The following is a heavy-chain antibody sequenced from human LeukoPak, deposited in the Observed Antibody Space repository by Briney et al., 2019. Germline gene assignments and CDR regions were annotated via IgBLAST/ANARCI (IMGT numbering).Heavy chain of an antibody. D-gene: IGHD6-13*01. V-gene: IGHV4-4*07. CDR2: IYTSGST. J-gene: IGHJ5*02. Sequence: GSXXXXYWXXXXXXXXXXXXXIGXIYTSGSTNYNPSLKSRVTMPVDTSKNQFSLKLSSVTAADTAVYYCAGQPYSISWDNWFDPWGQGTLVTVSS. CDR1: GSXXXXY. CDR3: AGQPYSISWDNWFDP.